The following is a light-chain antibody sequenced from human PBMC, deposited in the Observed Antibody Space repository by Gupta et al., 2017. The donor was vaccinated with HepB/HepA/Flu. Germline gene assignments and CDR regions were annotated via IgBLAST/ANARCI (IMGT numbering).Light chain of an antibody. CDR3: QQYNNWPPPIT. Sequence: EIVMTQSPATLPVSPGERATLSCRASQSVSSNLAWYQQKPGQAPRLLIYGASTRATGIPARFSDSGSGTEFTLTISSLQSEDFAVYYCQQYNNWPPPITFGQGTRLEIK. J-gene: IGKJ5*01. CDR1: QSVSSN. CDR2: GAS. V-gene: IGKV3-15*01.